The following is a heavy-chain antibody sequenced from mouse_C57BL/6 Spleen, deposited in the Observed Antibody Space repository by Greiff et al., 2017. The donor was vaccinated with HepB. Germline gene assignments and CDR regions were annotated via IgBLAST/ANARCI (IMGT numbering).Heavy chain of an antibody. CDR3: ARGYDYDDYYAMDY. J-gene: IGHJ4*01. CDR2: INPNNGGT. CDR1: GYTFTDYY. D-gene: IGHD2-4*01. Sequence: VQLQQSGPELVKPGASVKISCKASGYTFTDYYMNWVKQSHGKSLEWIGDINPNNGGTSYNQKFKGKATLTVDKSSSTAYMELRSLTSEDSAVYYCARGYDYDDYYAMDYWGQGTSVTVSS. V-gene: IGHV1-26*01.